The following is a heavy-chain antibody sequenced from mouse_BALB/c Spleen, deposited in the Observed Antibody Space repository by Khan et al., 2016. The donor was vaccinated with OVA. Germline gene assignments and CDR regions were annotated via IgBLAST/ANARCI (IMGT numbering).Heavy chain of an antibody. CDR2: INTYTGEA. D-gene: IGHD2-1*01. V-gene: IGHV9-3-1*01. Sequence: QIQLVQSGPELKKPGETVKISCKASGYTLTDYGMNWVKQAPGKGLKWMGWINTYTGEATYADDFKGRFAFSLETSANTAYLQINNIKTEDTATYFCSRSNGNYWFAYWGQGTLVTVSA. J-gene: IGHJ3*01. CDR1: GYTLTDYG. CDR3: SRSNGNYWFAY.